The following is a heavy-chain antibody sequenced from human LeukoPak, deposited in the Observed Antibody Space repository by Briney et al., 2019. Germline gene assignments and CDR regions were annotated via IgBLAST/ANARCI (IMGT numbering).Heavy chain of an antibody. Sequence: SETLSLTCTVSGGSISSSSYYWSWIRQPPGKGLEWIGEINHSGSTNYNPSLKSQVTISVDTSKNQFSLKLSSVTAADTAVYYCASLIAAAGTRHDDAFDIWGQGTMVTVSS. V-gene: IGHV4-39*07. CDR1: GGSISSSSYY. J-gene: IGHJ3*02. D-gene: IGHD6-13*01. CDR3: ASLIAAAGTRHDDAFDI. CDR2: INHSGST.